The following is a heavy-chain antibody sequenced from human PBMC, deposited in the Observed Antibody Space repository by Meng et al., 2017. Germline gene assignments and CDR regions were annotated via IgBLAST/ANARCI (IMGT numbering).Heavy chain of an antibody. CDR2: IYYSGST. D-gene: IGHD6-19*01. V-gene: IGHV4-61*01. Sequence: SETLSLTCTVSGGSVSSDTYYWSWIRQPPGKGLEWIGYIYYSGSTNYNPSLKSRVTISLDTSKNQFSLKLSSVTAAGTAVYYCASLPPLSSSGWYGQKYGMDVWGQGTMVTVSS. J-gene: IGHJ6*02. CDR1: GGSVSSDTYY. CDR3: ASLPPLSSSGWYGQKYGMDV.